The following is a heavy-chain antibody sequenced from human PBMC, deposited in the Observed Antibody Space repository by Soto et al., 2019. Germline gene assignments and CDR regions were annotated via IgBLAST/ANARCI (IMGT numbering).Heavy chain of an antibody. CDR2: ITGSGGST. CDR1: GFTFTSYA. Sequence: EVHLLESGGGLVQPGGSLRLSCAASGFTFTSYAMSWVRQAPGKGLEWVSGITGSGGSTYYADSVKGRFTISRDNSKNTLYLQMNSLRAEDTAVYFCARDQGGATNHSFDPWGQGTLVIVSS. J-gene: IGHJ5*02. V-gene: IGHV3-23*01. CDR3: ARDQGGATNHSFDP. D-gene: IGHD1-26*01.